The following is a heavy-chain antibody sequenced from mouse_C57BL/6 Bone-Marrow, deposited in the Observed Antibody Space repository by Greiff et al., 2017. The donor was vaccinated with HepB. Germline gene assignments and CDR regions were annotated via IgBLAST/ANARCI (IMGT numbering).Heavy chain of an antibody. J-gene: IGHJ3*01. Sequence: EVKLVESGGGLVKPGGSLKLSCAASGFTFSDYGMHWVRQAPEKGLEWVAYISSGSSTIYYADTVKGRFTISRDNAKNTLFLQVTSLRSEDTAMYYCARGDYYGSSYVRFAYWGQGTLVTVSA. V-gene: IGHV5-17*01. CDR2: ISSGSSTI. CDR1: GFTFSDYG. CDR3: ARGDYYGSSYVRFAY. D-gene: IGHD1-1*01.